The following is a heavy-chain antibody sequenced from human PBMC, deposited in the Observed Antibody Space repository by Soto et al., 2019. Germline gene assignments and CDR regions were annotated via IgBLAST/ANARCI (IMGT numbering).Heavy chain of an antibody. CDR3: ARVYYLGSGSFRYFDY. CDR2: SRNKINSYTT. V-gene: IGHV3-72*01. CDR1: GFTFSDHY. Sequence: EVQLVESGGGLVQPGGSLRLSCAASGFTFSDHYMDWVRQAPGKGLEWVGRSRNKINSYTTEYAASVKGRFTISRDDSQNSLYLQMNSLKTEDTAVYYCARVYYLGSGSFRYFDYWGQGTLVTVSS. J-gene: IGHJ4*02. D-gene: IGHD3-10*01.